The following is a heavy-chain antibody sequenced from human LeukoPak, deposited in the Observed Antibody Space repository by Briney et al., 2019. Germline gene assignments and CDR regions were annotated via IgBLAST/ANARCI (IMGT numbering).Heavy chain of an antibody. CDR3: ARRGVPAATSFYFDY. CDR2: INTDGSST. Sequence: GGSLRLSCAASGFTLSSYWMHWVRQAPGKGLVWVSRINTDGSSTSYADSVKGRFTISRYNAKNTLYLQMNSLRADDTAVYYCARRGVPAATSFYFDYWGQGTLLTVSS. V-gene: IGHV3-74*01. D-gene: IGHD2-2*01. CDR1: GFTLSSYW. J-gene: IGHJ4*02.